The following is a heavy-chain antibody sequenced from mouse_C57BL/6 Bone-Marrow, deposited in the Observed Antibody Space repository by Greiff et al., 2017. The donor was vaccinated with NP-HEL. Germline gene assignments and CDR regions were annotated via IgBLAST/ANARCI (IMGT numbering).Heavy chain of an antibody. J-gene: IGHJ3*01. CDR3: ARQGDYYGSRSWFAY. Sequence: EVKLMESGGGLVQPGGSLKLSCAASGFTFSDYYMYWVRQTPEKRLEWVAYISNGGGSTYYPDTVKGRFTISRDNAKNTLYLQMSRLKSEDTAMYYCARQGDYYGSRSWFAYWGQGTLVTVSA. V-gene: IGHV5-12*01. CDR1: GFTFSDYY. D-gene: IGHD1-1*01. CDR2: ISNGGGST.